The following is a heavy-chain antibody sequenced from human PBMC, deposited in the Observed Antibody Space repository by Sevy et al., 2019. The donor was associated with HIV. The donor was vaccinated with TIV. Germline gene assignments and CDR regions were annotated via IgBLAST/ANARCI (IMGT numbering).Heavy chain of an antibody. J-gene: IGHJ3*02. CDR1: GDSVSSNSAA. V-gene: IGHV6-1*01. CDR2: TYYRSKWYN. D-gene: IGHD6-13*01. CDR3: ARDRGSSSWYKGDAFDI. Sequence: QSQTLSLTCAISGDSVSSNSAAWNWIRQSPSRGLEWLGRTYYRSKWYNDYAVSVKSRITINPDTSKNQFSLQLNSVTPEDTAVYYCARDRGSSSWYKGDAFDIWGQGTMVTVSS.